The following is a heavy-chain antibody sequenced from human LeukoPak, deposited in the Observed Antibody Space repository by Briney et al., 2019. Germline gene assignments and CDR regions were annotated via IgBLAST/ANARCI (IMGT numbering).Heavy chain of an antibody. V-gene: IGHV4-39*02. D-gene: IGHD1-26*01. CDR1: GDSTSSDRYY. J-gene: IGHJ4*02. CDR2: IYYSGST. CDR3: ARGRPYSGGYHLDY. Sequence: SETLSLTCTVSGDSTSSDRYYGGWVRQPPGKGLEWIGNIYYSGSTYYNPSLKSRVTMSVDTSRNQFFLKLNSVTAADTAVYYCARGRPYSGGYHLDYWGQGTLVTVSA.